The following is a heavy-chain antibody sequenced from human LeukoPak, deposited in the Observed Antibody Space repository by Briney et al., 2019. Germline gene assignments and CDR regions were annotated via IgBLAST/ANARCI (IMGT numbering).Heavy chain of an antibody. CDR3: ARGRGEMAIITGYYYYYMDV. D-gene: IGHD5-24*01. J-gene: IGHJ6*03. CDR2: TYYRSKWYS. Sequence: SQTLSLTCAISGDSVSSNSAAWNWIRQSPSRGLEWLGRTYYRSKWYSDYAVSVKSRITINPDTSRNQFSLQLNSVTPEDTAVYYCARGRGEMAIITGYYYYYMDVWGKGTTVTVS. V-gene: IGHV6-1*01. CDR1: GDSVSSNSAA.